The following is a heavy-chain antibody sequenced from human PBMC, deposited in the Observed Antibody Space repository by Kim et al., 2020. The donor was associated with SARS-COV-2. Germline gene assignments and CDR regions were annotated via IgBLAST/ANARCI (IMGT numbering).Heavy chain of an antibody. CDR1: GFTFSSYA. D-gene: IGHD1-26*01. J-gene: IGHJ1*01. CDR2: IWYDGSNK. V-gene: IGHV3-30*02. CDR3: VKDSHSGSYHANFFQH. Sequence: GGSLRLSCAASGFTFSSYAMHWVRQAPGKGLEWVAVIWYDGSNKYYADSVKGRFTISRDNSKNTLYLQMNSLRAEDTAVYYCVKDSHSGSYHANFFQHWGQGALVTASS.